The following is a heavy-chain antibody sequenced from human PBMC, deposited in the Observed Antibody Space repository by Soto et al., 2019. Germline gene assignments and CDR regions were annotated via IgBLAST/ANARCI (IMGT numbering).Heavy chain of an antibody. CDR3: ARLRGLAGPPSFYD. D-gene: IGHD3-3*01. CDR2: IYYSGTT. V-gene: IGHV4-59*08. CDR1: GGSITSYY. Sequence: SETLSLTCTVSGGSITSYYWSWIRQPPGKGLEYIGNIYYSGTTNYNPSLKSRVTISLDTSKNQFSLKLSSVTAADTALYYCARLRGLAGPPSFYDWGRGTRVTFSS. J-gene: IGHJ1*01.